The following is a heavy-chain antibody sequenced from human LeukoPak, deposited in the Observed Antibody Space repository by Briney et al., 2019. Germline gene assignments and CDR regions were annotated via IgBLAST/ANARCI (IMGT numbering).Heavy chain of an antibody. CDR3: ARDYRTGFNY. CDR1: GYTFTSYG. Sequence: ASVKVSCKASGYTFTSYGISWVRQAPGQGLEWLGWISTYNGNTHYAQKLQGRVTMTTDTSTTTAYMELRSLRSDDTAVYYCARDYRTGFNYWGQGTLVTVSS. V-gene: IGHV1-18*01. CDR2: ISTYNGNT. D-gene: IGHD7-27*01. J-gene: IGHJ4*02.